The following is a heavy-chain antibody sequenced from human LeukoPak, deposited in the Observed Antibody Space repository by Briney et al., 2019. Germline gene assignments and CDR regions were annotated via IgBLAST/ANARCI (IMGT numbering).Heavy chain of an antibody. V-gene: IGHV3-23*01. J-gene: IGHJ4*02. CDR1: GFTVSSDY. CDR3: AKDPNYYDSSY. D-gene: IGHD3-22*01. CDR2: ISGSGGST. Sequence: PGGSLRLSCSASGFTVSSDYMSWVRQAPGKGLEWVSAISGSGGSTYYADSVKGRFTISRDNSKNTLYLQMNSLRAEDTAVYYCAKDPNYYDSSYWGQGTLVTASS.